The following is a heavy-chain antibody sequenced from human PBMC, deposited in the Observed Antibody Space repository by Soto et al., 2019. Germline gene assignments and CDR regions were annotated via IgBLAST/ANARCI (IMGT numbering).Heavy chain of an antibody. V-gene: IGHV1-2*02. CDR3: ARVVHCSGGSCDTAFDI. CDR1: GYTFTGYY. CDR2: INPNSGGT. D-gene: IGHD2-15*01. J-gene: IGHJ3*02. Sequence: QVQLVQSGAEVKKPGASVKVSCKASGYTFTGYYMHWVRQAPGQGLEWMGWINPNSGGTNYAQKFQGRVTMTRDKSISTAYMELSRLRSDDTAVYYCARVVHCSGGSCDTAFDIWGQGTMVTVSS.